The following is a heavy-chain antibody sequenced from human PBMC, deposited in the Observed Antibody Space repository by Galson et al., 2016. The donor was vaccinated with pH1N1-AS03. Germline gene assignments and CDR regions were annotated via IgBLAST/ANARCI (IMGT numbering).Heavy chain of an antibody. D-gene: IGHD1-26*01. J-gene: IGHJ6*02. CDR3: ARDPRGPCSSATCATTYYFGMDV. V-gene: IGHV1-2*04. CDR1: GYTFTGFS. Sequence: SVKVSCKASGYTFTGFSVNWVRQAPGQGLEWMGWINPNDGVTNYAQKFEAWVTMTRDTPSSTAYMELRGLKSDDTAVYYCARDPRGPCSSATCATTYYFGMDVWGQGTTVIVSS. CDR2: INPNDGVT.